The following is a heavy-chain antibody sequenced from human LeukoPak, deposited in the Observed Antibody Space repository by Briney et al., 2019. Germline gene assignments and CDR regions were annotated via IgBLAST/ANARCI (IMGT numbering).Heavy chain of an antibody. V-gene: IGHV4-38-2*02. D-gene: IGHD3-9*01. Sequence: SETLSLTCTVSGYSISSGYYWGWIRQPPGKGLEWIGSIYHSGSTYYNPSLKSRVTISVDTSKNHLSLKLRSVTAADTAMYYCARGPHYDILSAYYRGWFDPWGQGTLVTVSS. CDR1: GYSISSGYY. CDR2: IYHSGST. CDR3: ARGPHYDILSAYYRGWFDP. J-gene: IGHJ5*02.